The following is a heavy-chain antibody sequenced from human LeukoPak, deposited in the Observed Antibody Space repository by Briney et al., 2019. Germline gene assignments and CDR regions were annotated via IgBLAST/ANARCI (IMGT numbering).Heavy chain of an antibody. J-gene: IGHJ4*02. CDR1: GFTFNFYF. Sequence: GGSLRLSCSASGFTFNFYFMSWVRRAPGKGLEWVASVKHDGSQKMYADSVNGRFTISRDNAKNSVYLQMDTLRAEDTAVYYCARAPQGSTPDYWGQGTLVSVSS. CDR2: VKHDGSQK. CDR3: ARAPQGSTPDY. V-gene: IGHV3-7*01.